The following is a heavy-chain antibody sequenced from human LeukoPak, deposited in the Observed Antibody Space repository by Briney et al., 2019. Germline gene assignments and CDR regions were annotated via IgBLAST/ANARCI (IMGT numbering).Heavy chain of an antibody. CDR3: AKDPFLLDSSGWGADY. D-gene: IGHD6-19*01. V-gene: IGHV3-21*01. CDR1: GFTFSSFN. CDR2: IDTTSTYI. J-gene: IGHJ4*02. Sequence: GGSLRLSCAASGFTFSSFNMNWVRQAPGKGLEWVASIDTTSTYIFYADSVRGRFTIYRDNSKNTLYLQMNSLRAEDKAVYYCAKDPFLLDSSGWGADYWGQGTLVTVSS.